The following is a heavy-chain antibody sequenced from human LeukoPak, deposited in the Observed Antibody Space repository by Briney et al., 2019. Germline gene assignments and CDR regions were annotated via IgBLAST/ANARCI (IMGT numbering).Heavy chain of an antibody. D-gene: IGHD1-26*01. V-gene: IGHV3-21*01. Sequence: GGSLRLSCAASGFTFSSYSMNWVRQVPGKGLEWVSSISSSSSYIYYADSVKGRFTISRDNAKNSLYLQMNSLRAEDTAVYYRASGLVGIVGAYFDYWGQGTLVTVSS. J-gene: IGHJ4*02. CDR2: ISSSSSYI. CDR3: ASGLVGIVGAYFDY. CDR1: GFTFSSYS.